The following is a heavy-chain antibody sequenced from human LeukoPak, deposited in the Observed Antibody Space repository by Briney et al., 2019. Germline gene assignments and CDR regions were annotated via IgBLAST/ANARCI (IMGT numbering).Heavy chain of an antibody. D-gene: IGHD6-19*01. CDR3: AKDRYSSGWFEKTGYFQH. Sequence: PGRSLRLSCAASGFTFDDYAMHWVRQAPGKGLEWVSGISWNSGSIVYADSVKGRFTISRDNAKNSLYLQMNSLRAKDTALYYCAKDRYSSGWFEKTGYFQHWGQGTLVTVSS. CDR1: GFTFDDYA. V-gene: IGHV3-9*01. CDR2: ISWNSGSI. J-gene: IGHJ1*01.